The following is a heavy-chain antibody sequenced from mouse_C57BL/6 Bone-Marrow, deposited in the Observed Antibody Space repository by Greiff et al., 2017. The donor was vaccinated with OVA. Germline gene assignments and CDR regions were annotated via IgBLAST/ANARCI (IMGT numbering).Heavy chain of an antibody. CDR2: ISHGGSYT. Sequence: EVQRVESGGGLVKPGGSLKLSCAASGFTFSSYAMSWVRQTPEQRLEWVATISHGGSYTYYPDNVKGQSTISRDNAKNSLYLKMSHLKSEDTAVYYCARRGYYGGGYAMDYWGQGTSVTVSS. J-gene: IGHJ4*01. D-gene: IGHD1-1*02. CDR1: GFTFSSYA. CDR3: ARRGYYGGGYAMDY. V-gene: IGHV5-4*01.